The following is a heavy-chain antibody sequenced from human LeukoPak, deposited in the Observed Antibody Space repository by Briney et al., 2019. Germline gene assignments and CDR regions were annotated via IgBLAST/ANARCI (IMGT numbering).Heavy chain of an antibody. V-gene: IGHV3-74*01. CDR3: ARGELPAAIDH. CDR1: RFTFSNYY. D-gene: IGHD2-2*01. CDR2: INGDGSTL. Sequence: GGSLRLSCAASRFTFSNYYMHWVRQAPGKGLVWVSHINGDGSTLGYAASVKGRFTISRDNARNTLYLQMNSLRAEDTAVYYCARGELPAAIDHGGQGNLVIVSS. J-gene: IGHJ4*01.